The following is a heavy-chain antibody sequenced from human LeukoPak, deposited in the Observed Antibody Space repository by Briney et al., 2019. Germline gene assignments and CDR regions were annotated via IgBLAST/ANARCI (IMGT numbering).Heavy chain of an antibody. CDR2: FYSGATK. V-gene: IGHV3-66*02. D-gene: IGHD2-15*01. CDR3: ASATYCSGACYAFFDC. Sequence: GGSLRLSCAASGFTVSSKYMSWVRQAPGKGLEWVSSFYSGATKFYAHSVKGRFTISRDNFKNTVYLHMNSLTDEDTAVYYCASATYCSGACYAFFDCWGQGTLVTVSS. CDR1: GFTVSSKY. J-gene: IGHJ4*02.